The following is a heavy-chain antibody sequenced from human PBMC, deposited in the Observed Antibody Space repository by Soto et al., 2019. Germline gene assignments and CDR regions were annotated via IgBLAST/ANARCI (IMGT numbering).Heavy chain of an antibody. D-gene: IGHD3-10*01. V-gene: IGHV4-39*01. CDR1: GGSISSSSYY. CDR2: IYYSGST. J-gene: IGHJ6*02. CDR3: ARHPSSGRLGRYYYGLDV. Sequence: AETLSLTCTVSGGSISSSSYYWGWIRQPPGKGLEWIGSIYYSGSTYYNPSLMSRVTISVDTSNKQFSLRLGSVTAADTAVYYCARHPSSGRLGRYYYGLDVWGQGTTVTVSS.